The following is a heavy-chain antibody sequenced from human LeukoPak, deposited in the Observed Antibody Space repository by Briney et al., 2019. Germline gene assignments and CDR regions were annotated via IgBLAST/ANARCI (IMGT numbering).Heavy chain of an antibody. CDR3: ARDRPYCSGGSCYYYYYGVDV. CDR2: IYYSGST. V-gene: IGHV4-31*03. J-gene: IGHJ6*04. CDR1: GGSISSGGYY. Sequence: PSQTLSLTCTVSGGSISSGGYYWSWIRQHPGKGLEWIGYIYYSGSTYYNPSLKSRVTISVDTSKNQFSLKLSSVTAADTAVYYCARDRPYCSGGSCYYYYYGVDVWSKGTTVTVSS. D-gene: IGHD2-15*01.